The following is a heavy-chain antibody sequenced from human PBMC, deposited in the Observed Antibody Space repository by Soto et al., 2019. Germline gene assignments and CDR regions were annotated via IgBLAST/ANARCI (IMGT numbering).Heavy chain of an antibody. CDR1: GYSFTSYW. Sequence: PGESLKISCKGSGYSFTSYWISWVRQMPGKGLEWMGRIDPSDSYTNYSPSFQGRFTISRDNSKNTLYLQMNSLRAEDTAVYYCAKDSYGSGTDYFYGMDVRGQGTTVTVSS. CDR3: AKDSYGSGTDYFYGMDV. D-gene: IGHD3-10*01. CDR2: IDPSDSYT. J-gene: IGHJ6*02. V-gene: IGHV5-10-1*04.